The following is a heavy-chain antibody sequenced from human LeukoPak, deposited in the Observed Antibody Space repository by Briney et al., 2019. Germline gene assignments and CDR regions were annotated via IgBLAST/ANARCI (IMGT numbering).Heavy chain of an antibody. J-gene: IGHJ4*02. CDR3: GRFGDEAGIDN. V-gene: IGHV3-7*01. CDR1: GFTFSTYW. CDR2: IKPSGTET. D-gene: IGHD3-10*01. Sequence: GGSLRISCAASGFTFSTYWMTWVRQAPGKGLEWVANIKPSGTETYYGDPVKGRFTISRDNAKNLLYLQMSSLRAEDTAVYSCGRFGDEAGIDNWGQGTLVTVPS.